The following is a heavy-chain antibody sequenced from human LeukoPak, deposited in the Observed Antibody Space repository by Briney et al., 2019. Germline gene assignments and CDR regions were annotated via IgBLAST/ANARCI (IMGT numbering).Heavy chain of an antibody. CDR1: GYRFTSYW. CDR3: ARHQISRFEAFDY. Sequence: GESLQISCKGSGYRFTSYWIGWVRPMPGKGLEWMGIIYPGDSDTRYSPSFQGQVTISADKSISTAYLQWSSLKASDTAMYYCARHQISRFEAFDYWGQGTLVTVSS. V-gene: IGHV5-51*01. CDR2: IYPGDSDT. D-gene: IGHD3-10*01. J-gene: IGHJ4*02.